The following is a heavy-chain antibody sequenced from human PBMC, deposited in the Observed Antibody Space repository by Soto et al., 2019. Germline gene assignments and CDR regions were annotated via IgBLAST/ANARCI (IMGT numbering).Heavy chain of an antibody. CDR2: INNDGSMT. CDR3: GGGKVLYITRSYSYFDQ. CDR1: GFTLSDYW. J-gene: IGHJ4*02. Sequence: EVQLVESGGGLVQPGGSLRLSCAASGFTLSDYWMHWVRQAPGEGLVWVSRINNDGSMTKYVDSVKGRFTITRDNAKNTLYLQKNSMGADDTAVDYCGGGKVLYITRSYSYFDQWGQGSLVTVSS. D-gene: IGHD2-2*02. V-gene: IGHV3-74*01.